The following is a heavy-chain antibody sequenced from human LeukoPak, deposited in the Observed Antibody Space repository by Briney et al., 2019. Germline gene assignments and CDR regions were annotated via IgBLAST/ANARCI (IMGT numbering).Heavy chain of an antibody. D-gene: IGHD4-17*01. CDR2: INHSGST. CDR3: ARQYDYGHFDY. CDR1: GFTFSDYY. J-gene: IGHJ4*02. Sequence: GSLRLSCAASGFTFSDYYMSWIRQPPGKGLEWIGEINHSGSTNYNPSLKSRVTISVDTSKNQFSLKLSSVTAADTAVYYCARQYDYGHFDYWGQGTLVTVSS. V-gene: IGHV4-34*01.